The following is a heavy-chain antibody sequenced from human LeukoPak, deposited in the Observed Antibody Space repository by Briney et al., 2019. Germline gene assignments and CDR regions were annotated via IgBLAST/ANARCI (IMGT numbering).Heavy chain of an antibody. CDR2: INHSGST. CDR3: ARGYCSGGSCYSWFDP. D-gene: IGHD2-15*01. V-gene: IGHV4-34*01. J-gene: IGHJ5*02. Sequence: PSETLSLTCAVYGXSFSGYYWSWIRQPPGKGLEWIGEINHSGSTNYNPSLKSRVTISVDTSKNQFSLKLSSVTAADTAVYYCARGYCSGGSCYSWFDPWGQGTLVTVSS. CDR1: GXSFSGYY.